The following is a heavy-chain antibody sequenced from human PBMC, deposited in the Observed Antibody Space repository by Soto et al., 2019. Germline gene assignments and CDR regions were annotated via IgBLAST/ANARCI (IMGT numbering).Heavy chain of an antibody. J-gene: IGHJ4*03. CDR3: AREWDNVTVHRADY. CDR2: INPKSGDT. CDR1: GYTFTGYY. D-gene: IGHD2-15*01. V-gene: IGHV1-2*02. Sequence: ASVKVSCKASGYTFTGYYIHWVRQAPGQGLEWMGCINPKSGDTDYSQKFQGRVTLTRDTSISTVYMEVSSLTSVDTAVYFCAREWDNVTVHRADYWGQGTLVTVSS.